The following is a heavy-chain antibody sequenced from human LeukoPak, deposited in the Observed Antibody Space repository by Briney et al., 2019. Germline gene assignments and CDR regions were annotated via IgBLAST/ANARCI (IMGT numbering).Heavy chain of an antibody. Sequence: GESLKISCKGSGYTFSSYWIGWARQMPGKGLEWMGIIYPDDSDTRYSPSFQGQVTISADKSISTAYLQWGSLKASDTAMYYCARLAYCSNDVCYSNYYYSMDVWGKGTTVTVSS. J-gene: IGHJ6*03. CDR1: GYTFSSYW. CDR3: ARLAYCSNDVCYSNYYYSMDV. CDR2: IYPDDSDT. D-gene: IGHD2-8*01. V-gene: IGHV5-51*01.